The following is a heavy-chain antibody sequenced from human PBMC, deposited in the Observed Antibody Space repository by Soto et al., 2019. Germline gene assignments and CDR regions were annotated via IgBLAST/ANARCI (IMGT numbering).Heavy chain of an antibody. J-gene: IGHJ4*02. Sequence: TLSLTCTVSGGSISSYYWSWIRQPPGKGLEWIGYIYYSGSTNYNPSLKSRVTISVDTSKNQFSLKLSSVPAADTAVYYCASSPPNCTNGVCYDYWGQGTLVTVSS. V-gene: IGHV4-59*08. CDR3: ASSPPNCTNGVCYDY. D-gene: IGHD2-8*01. CDR2: IYYSGST. CDR1: GGSISSYY.